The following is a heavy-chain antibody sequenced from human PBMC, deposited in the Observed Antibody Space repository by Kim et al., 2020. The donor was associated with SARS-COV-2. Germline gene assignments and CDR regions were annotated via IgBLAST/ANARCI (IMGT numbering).Heavy chain of an antibody. Sequence: SETLSLTCAVYGGSFSGYYWSWIRQPPGKGLEWIGEISHTGITNYNPSLKSRVTISVDTSKNQFSLKLSSVPAADTAVYYCARGFRLRPFDAFDLWGQGTMVTVSS. CDR1: GGSFSGYY. J-gene: IGHJ3*01. V-gene: IGHV4-34*01. CDR2: ISHTGIT. CDR3: ARGFRLRPFDAFDL.